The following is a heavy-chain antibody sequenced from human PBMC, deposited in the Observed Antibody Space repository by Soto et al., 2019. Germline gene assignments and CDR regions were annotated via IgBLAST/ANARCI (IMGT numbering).Heavy chain of an antibody. V-gene: IGHV3-23*01. J-gene: IGHJ4*02. Sequence: EVQLLESGGGLVQPGGSLRLSCAASGVTFSSYAMSWVRQAPGKGLEWVSAISGSGGSTYYADSVKGRFTISRDNSKITLYLQMNSLRAEDTAVYYCARRSSGWYFDYWGQGTLVTVSS. CDR1: GVTFSSYA. CDR3: ARRSSGWYFDY. D-gene: IGHD6-19*01. CDR2: ISGSGGST.